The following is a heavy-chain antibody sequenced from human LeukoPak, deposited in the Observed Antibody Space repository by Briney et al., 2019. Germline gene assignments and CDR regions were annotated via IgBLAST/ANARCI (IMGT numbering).Heavy chain of an antibody. V-gene: IGHV4-38-2*02. J-gene: IGHJ6*03. CDR2: IYHSGST. Sequence: PSETLSLTCTVSGYSVSSGYYWGWIRQPPGKGLEWIGRIYHSGSTYYDPSLKSRVTISVDTSKNQFSLKLSSVTAAATAVYYCAAASGSYYYYYMDVWGKGTTVTVSS. D-gene: IGHD1-26*01. CDR3: AAASGSYYYYYMDV. CDR1: GYSVSSGYY.